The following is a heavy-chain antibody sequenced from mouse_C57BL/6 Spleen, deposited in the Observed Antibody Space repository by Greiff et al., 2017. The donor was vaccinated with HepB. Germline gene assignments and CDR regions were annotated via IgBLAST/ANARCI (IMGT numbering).Heavy chain of an antibody. CDR2: ISSGSSTI. CDR3: ASHGSYYDYATTSFAY. J-gene: IGHJ3*01. V-gene: IGHV5-17*01. D-gene: IGHD2-4*01. CDR1: GFTFSDYG. Sequence: EVKLMESGGGLVKPGGSLKLSCAASGFTFSDYGMHWVRQAPEKGLEWVAYISSGSSTIYYADTVKGRFTISRDNAKNTLFLQMTSLRSEDTAMYYCASHGSYYDYATTSFAYWGQGTLVTVSA.